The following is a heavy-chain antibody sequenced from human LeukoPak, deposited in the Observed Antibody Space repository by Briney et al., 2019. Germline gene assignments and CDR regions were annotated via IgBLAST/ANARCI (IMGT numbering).Heavy chain of an antibody. CDR1: GFTFSSYG. V-gene: IGHV3-33*01. CDR3: ARDRGIAVAGLGWFDP. D-gene: IGHD6-19*01. CDR2: IWYDGSNK. Sequence: PGGSLRLSCAASGFTFSSYGMHWVRQAPGKGLEWVAVIWYDGSNKYYADSVKGRFTISRDNSKNTLYLQMNSLRAEDTAVYYCARDRGIAVAGLGWFDPWGQGTLVTVSS. J-gene: IGHJ5*02.